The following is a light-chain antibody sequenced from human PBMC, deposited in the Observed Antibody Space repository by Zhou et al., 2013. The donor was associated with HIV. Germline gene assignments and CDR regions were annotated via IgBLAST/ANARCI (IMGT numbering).Light chain of an antibody. CDR1: QSVGNF. J-gene: IGKJ2*01. CDR3: QQFET. Sequence: IVLTQSPATLSLSPGERATLSCRASQSVGNFLAWYQQKPDQAPRLLIFDASHRATGIPARFSGSGSGTDFTLTISRLQPEDFAVYYCQQFETFGQGTKLEI. CDR2: DAS. V-gene: IGKV3-11*01.